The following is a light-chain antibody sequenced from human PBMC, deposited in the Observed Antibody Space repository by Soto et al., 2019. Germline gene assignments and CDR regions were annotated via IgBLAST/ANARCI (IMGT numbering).Light chain of an antibody. CDR1: QSVGNN. CDR2: GAF. Sequence: EVVLTQSPATLSVSPGERATLSCRTSQSVGNNLAWYQQKPGQAPRLLMYGAFIRAPGLPVRFRGTGSGTEFTLTISGLQSEDVALYYCQQYGSSPSITFGQGTRLEIK. J-gene: IGKJ5*01. V-gene: IGKV3-15*01. CDR3: QQYGSSPSIT.